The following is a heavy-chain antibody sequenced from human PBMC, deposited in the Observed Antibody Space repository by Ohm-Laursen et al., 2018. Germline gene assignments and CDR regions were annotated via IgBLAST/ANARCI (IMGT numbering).Heavy chain of an antibody. CDR3: TRGRGVAATGNFYFDL. D-gene: IGHD6-13*01. CDR1: GFTFSSYE. J-gene: IGHJ4*02. CDR2: ISSSGSTI. V-gene: IGHV3-48*03. Sequence: SLRLSCAATGFTFSSYEMNWVRQAPGKGLEWVSYISSSGSTIHYADSVKGRFTISRDNAKNSLYLQMNSLRAEDTAVYYCTRGRGVAATGNFYFDLWGQGTLVTVSS.